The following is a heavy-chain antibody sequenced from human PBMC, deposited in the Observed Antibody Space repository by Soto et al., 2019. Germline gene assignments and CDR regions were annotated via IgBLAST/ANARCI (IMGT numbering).Heavy chain of an antibody. Sequence: QVQLVESGGGVVQPGRSLRLSCAASGFTFSSYGMHWARQAPGKGLEWVAVISYDGSNKYYADSVKGRFTISRDNSKNTLYLQMNSLRAEDTAVYYCAKGRPYGSGSYPNWFDPWGQGTLVTVSS. CDR3: AKGRPYGSGSYPNWFDP. V-gene: IGHV3-30*18. CDR2: ISYDGSNK. D-gene: IGHD3-10*01. J-gene: IGHJ5*02. CDR1: GFTFSSYG.